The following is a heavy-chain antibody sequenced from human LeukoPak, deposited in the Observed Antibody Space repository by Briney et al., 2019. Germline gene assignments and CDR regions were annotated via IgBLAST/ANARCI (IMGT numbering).Heavy chain of an antibody. V-gene: IGHV3-74*01. Sequence: GGALRLSCAASGFSFSTHWMHWVRQAPGKGLVWVSRINSDETTTAYADSVKGRFTNSRDNAKNTLYLQMNSLRAEDTAVYYCGTAEGPWGQGTLVTVSS. J-gene: IGHJ5*02. CDR3: GTAEGP. CDR1: GFSFSTHW. CDR2: INSDETTT. D-gene: IGHD1-14*01.